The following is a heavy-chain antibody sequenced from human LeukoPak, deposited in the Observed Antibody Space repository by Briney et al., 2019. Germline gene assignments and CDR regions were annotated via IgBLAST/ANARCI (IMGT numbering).Heavy chain of an antibody. CDR3: ARDPRVAGISHRLDY. Sequence: ASVNVSCMASGYTFTGYFIHWVRQAPGQELEWMGWINPDSGGTNYAQKFQGRVTMTRDTSITTAYMEFNRLRSDDTAVFYCARDPRVAGISHRLDYWGQGTLVAVSS. V-gene: IGHV1-2*02. D-gene: IGHD6-19*01. CDR1: GYTFTGYF. J-gene: IGHJ4*02. CDR2: INPDSGGT.